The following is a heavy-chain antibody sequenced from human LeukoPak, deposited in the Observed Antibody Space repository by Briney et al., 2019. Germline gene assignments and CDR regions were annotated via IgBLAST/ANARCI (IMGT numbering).Heavy chain of an antibody. D-gene: IGHD2-21*01. CDR2: IIPFLNKT. J-gene: IGHJ4*02. Sequence: ASVKVSCKASGGTFNNYAISWVRQAPGQGLEWMGRIIPFLNKTNYAQRFQGRVSITADKSTSTAYMELSSLRSEDTAVYYCARHINYLDYWGQGTLVTVSS. V-gene: IGHV1-69*04. CDR3: ARHINYLDY. CDR1: GGTFNNYA.